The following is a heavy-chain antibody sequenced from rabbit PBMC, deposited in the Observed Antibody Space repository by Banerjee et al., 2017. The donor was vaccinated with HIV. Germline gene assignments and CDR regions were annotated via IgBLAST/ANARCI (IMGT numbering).Heavy chain of an antibody. CDR1: GFSFSDRDV. J-gene: IGHJ4*01. Sequence: QEQLEESGGGLVKPEGSLTLTCKASGFSFSDRDVMCWVRQAPGKGLEWIACINAVTGKPVYASWVNGRFTISKTSSTTVTLQMTSLTVADTATYFCARGSAAMTMLIIGFYLNLRGQGTLVTVS. D-gene: IGHD2-1*01. CDR2: INAVTGKP. V-gene: IGHV1S45*01. CDR3: ARGSAAMTMLIIGFYLNL.